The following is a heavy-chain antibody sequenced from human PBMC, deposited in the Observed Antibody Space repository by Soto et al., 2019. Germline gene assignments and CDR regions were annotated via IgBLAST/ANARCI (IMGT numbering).Heavy chain of an antibody. J-gene: IGHJ6*02. CDR3: ARGDREDIAVVEGARPGEYGVDV. Sequence: QVQLVESGGGVVQPGRSLRLSCAASGFTFSSYAMHWVRQAPGKGLECVAVISYDGSNKFYRDSVKGRFTISRDNSKNTLYLQINSLRYEDTAVYYCARGDREDIAVVEGARPGEYGVDVWGQGTTVTVSS. CDR1: GFTFSSYA. V-gene: IGHV3-30-3*01. CDR2: ISYDGSNK. D-gene: IGHD2-15*01.